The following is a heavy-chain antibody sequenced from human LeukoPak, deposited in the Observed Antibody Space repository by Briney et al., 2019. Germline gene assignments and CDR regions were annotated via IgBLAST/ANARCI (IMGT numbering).Heavy chain of an antibody. D-gene: IGHD6-6*01. V-gene: IGHV4-4*09. CDR3: AITSVDGSSPQFDY. CDR2: IYTSGST. Sequence: PSETLSLTCTVSGGSISSYYWSWIRQPPGKGLEWIGYIYTSGSTNYNPSLKSRVTISVDTSKNQFSLKLSSVTAADTAVYYCAITSVDGSSPQFDYWGQGTLVTVSS. CDR1: GGSISSYY. J-gene: IGHJ4*02.